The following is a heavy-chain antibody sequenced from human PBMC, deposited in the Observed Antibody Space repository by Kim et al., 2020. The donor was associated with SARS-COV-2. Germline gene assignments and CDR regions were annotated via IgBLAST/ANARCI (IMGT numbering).Heavy chain of an antibody. D-gene: IGHD1-26*01. CDR2: ISYDGSNK. J-gene: IGHJ3*02. Sequence: GGSLRLSCAASGFTFSSYAMHWVRQAPGKGLEWVAVISYDGSNKYYADSVKGRFTISRDNSKNTLYLQMNSLRAEDTAVYYCAILAGSSKAFDIWGQGTMVTVSS. CDR3: AILAGSSKAFDI. V-gene: IGHV3-30*04. CDR1: GFTFSSYA.